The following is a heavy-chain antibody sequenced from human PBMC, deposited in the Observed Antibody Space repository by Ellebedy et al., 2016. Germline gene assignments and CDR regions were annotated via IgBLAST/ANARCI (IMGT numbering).Heavy chain of an antibody. V-gene: IGHV1-46*04. Sequence: ASVKVSCKAPGHTFTSFYIHWVRQAPGQGLEWVGIISPSGDYTNYAPSLQGRVTLTRDTSTNTVYMELSSLRSEDTAIYYCVRDRSISPRTGATFDYWGQGTLVTVSS. D-gene: IGHD1-14*01. J-gene: IGHJ4*02. CDR2: ISPSGDYT. CDR3: VRDRSISPRTGATFDY. CDR1: GHTFTSFY.